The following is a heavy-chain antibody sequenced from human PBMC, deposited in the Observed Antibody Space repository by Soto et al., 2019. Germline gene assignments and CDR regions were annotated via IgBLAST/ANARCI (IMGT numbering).Heavy chain of an antibody. CDR2: IVVGSGNT. CDR1: GFTFTRSA. CDR3: AAAENPQGYYQGMDV. Sequence: SVKVSCKASGFTFTRSAVQWVRQARGQRLEWIGWIVVGSGNTIYAQRFQERVTITRDMSTSTAYMELSSLKPEDTAVYYCAAAENPQGYYQGMDVWGQGTTVTVSS. J-gene: IGHJ6*02. V-gene: IGHV1-58*01.